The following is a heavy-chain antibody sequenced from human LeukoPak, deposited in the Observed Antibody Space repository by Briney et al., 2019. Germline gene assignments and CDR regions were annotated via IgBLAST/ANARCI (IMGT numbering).Heavy chain of an antibody. J-gene: IGHJ6*03. CDR1: GGSISSYY. CDR2: IYTSGST. D-gene: IGHD1-14*01. CDR3: ARNLYYYYYMDV. V-gene: IGHV4-4*09. Sequence: SETLSLTCTVSGGSISSYYWSWIRQPPGKGLEWIGYIYTSGSTNYNPSLKSRVTISVDTSKNQFSPKLSSVTAADTAVYYCARNLYYYYYMDVWGKGTTVTVSS.